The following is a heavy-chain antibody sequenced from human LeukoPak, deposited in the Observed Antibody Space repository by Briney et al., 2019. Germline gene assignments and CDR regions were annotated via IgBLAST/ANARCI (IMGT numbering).Heavy chain of an antibody. J-gene: IGHJ4*02. CDR3: AKDLRGYNYYGYFDY. V-gene: IGHV3-23*01. D-gene: IGHD5-18*01. Sequence: GGSLRLSCAASGFTFSNYALSWVRQAPGKGLEWVSAISGSGGSTYYADSVKGRFTISRDNSKNTLYLQMNSLRAEDTAVYYCAKDLRGYNYYGYFDYWGQGTLVTVSS. CDR1: GFTFSNYA. CDR2: ISGSGGST.